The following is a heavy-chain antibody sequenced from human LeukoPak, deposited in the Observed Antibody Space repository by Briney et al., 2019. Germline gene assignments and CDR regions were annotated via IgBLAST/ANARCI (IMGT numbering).Heavy chain of an antibody. D-gene: IGHD6-19*01. CDR3: ARAYSSGWYWFYYYYYGMDV. J-gene: IGHJ6*02. CDR1: GYTFTGYY. Sequence: GASVKVSCKASGYTFTGYYLHWVRQAPGQGLEWMGWINPNSGGTNYAQKFQGRVTMTRNTSISTAYMELSSLRSEDTAVYYCARAYSSGWYWFYYYYYGMDVWGQGTTVTVSS. V-gene: IGHV1-2*02. CDR2: INPNSGGT.